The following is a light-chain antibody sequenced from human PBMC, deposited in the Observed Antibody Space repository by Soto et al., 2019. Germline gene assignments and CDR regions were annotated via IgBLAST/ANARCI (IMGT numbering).Light chain of an antibody. CDR1: YNL. V-gene: IGLV2-23*02. Sequence: QSALTQPASXXXXPGQSITISCSGTYNLVSWYQQHPGKAPKLMIFEVNKRPSGVSYRFSGSKSGNTASLTISALQAEDEADYFCCSYVSNRRVFGGGTKLTVL. J-gene: IGLJ3*02. CDR3: CSYVSNRRV. CDR2: EVN.